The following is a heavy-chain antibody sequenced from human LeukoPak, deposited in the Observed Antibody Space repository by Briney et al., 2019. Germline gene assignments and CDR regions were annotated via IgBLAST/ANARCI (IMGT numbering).Heavy chain of an antibody. V-gene: IGHV3-23*01. Sequence: GGSLRLSCAASGFTFSSSAMSWVRQAPGKGLEWVSAISNNGGYTYYADSVQGRFTISRDNSKSTLCLQMNSLRAEDTAVYYCARGGLLLWFGESPYGMDVWGQGTTVTVSS. J-gene: IGHJ6*02. CDR1: GFTFSSSA. D-gene: IGHD3-10*01. CDR2: ISNNGGYT. CDR3: ARGGLLLWFGESPYGMDV.